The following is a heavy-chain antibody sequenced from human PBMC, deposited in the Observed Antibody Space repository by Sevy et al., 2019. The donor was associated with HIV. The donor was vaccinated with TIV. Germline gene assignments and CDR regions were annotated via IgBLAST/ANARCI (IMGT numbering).Heavy chain of an antibody. D-gene: IGHD2-8*01. CDR1: GFTFNIYS. J-gene: IGHJ4*02. CDR2: LSFGCGKI. CDR3: AREGCTKPHDY. Sequence: GESLKISCAASGFTFNIYSMSWVRQTPGKGLEWVANLSFGCGKINHADSVKGRFTMSRDDSKNAVYLQMNNLRVEDTAIYYCAREGCTKPHDYWGQGTLVTVSS. V-gene: IGHV3-23*01.